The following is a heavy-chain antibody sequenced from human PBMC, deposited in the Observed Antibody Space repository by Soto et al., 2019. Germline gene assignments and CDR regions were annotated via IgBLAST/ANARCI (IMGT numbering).Heavy chain of an antibody. V-gene: IGHV4-59*01. Sequence: SETLSLTCTVSGGSISSYYWSWIRQPPGKGLEWIGYIYYSGSTNYNPSLKSRVTISVDTSKNQFSLKLSSVTAADTAVYYCARDDTGDGAFDIWGQGTMVTVS. CDR1: GGSISSYY. CDR3: ARDDTGDGAFDI. CDR2: IYYSGST. J-gene: IGHJ3*02. D-gene: IGHD5-18*01.